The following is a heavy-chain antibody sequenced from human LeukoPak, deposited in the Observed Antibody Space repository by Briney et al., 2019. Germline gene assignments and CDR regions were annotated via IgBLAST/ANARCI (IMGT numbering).Heavy chain of an antibody. CDR1: GFTFSDYY. V-gene: IGHV3-11*04. J-gene: IGHJ4*02. CDR2: ISSSGSTI. CDR3: ASKFYGSSWLY. Sequence: GGSLRLSCAASGFTFSDYYMSWIRQAPGKGLEWVSYISSSGSTIYYADSVKGRFTISRDNAKNSPYLQMNSLRAEDTAVYYCASKFYGSSWLYWGQGTLVTVSS. D-gene: IGHD6-13*01.